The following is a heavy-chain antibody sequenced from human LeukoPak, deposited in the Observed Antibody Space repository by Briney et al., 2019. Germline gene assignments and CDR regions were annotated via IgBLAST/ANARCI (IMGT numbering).Heavy chain of an antibody. CDR1: GGSISSDDYY. J-gene: IGHJ3*02. D-gene: IGHD3-22*01. V-gene: IGHV4-30-4*01. Sequence: SQTLSLTCTVSGGSISSDDYYWSWIRQPPGKGLEWIGYIYYSGSTYHDPSLKSRVTTSVDTSKNQFSLKLNSVTAADTAVYYCARDRVGGYYDSSGYYGAFDIWGQGTMVTVSS. CDR3: ARDRVGGYYDSSGYYGAFDI. CDR2: IYYSGST.